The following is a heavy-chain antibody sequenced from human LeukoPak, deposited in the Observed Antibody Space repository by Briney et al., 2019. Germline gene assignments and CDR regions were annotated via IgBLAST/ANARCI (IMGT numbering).Heavy chain of an antibody. D-gene: IGHD1-7*01. CDR1: GGSISSYY. J-gene: IGHJ5*02. CDR3: ARAGQLELKTWFDP. Sequence: SETLSLTCTVSGGSISSYYWSWIRQPPGKGLERVGYIYYSGSTNYNPSLKSRVTISVDTSKNQFSLKLSSVTAADTAVYYCARAGQLELKTWFDPWGQGTLVTVSS. CDR2: IYYSGST. V-gene: IGHV4-59*01.